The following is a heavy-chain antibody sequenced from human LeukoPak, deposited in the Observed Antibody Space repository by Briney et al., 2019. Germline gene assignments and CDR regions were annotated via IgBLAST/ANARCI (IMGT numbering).Heavy chain of an antibody. Sequence: GGSLRLSCAASGFTFSIYDMTWVRQAPGKGLEWVSSISDNGESTYYADSVKGRFTISRGNSKNTLYLQMNSLSAEDTAVYHCAKVGGGWTFDYWGQGILVTVSS. J-gene: IGHJ4*02. D-gene: IGHD3-16*01. CDR1: GFTFSIYD. CDR2: ISDNGEST. V-gene: IGHV3-23*01. CDR3: AKVGGGWTFDY.